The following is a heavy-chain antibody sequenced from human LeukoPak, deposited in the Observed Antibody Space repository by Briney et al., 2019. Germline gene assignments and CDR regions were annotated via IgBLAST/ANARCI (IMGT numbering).Heavy chain of an antibody. V-gene: IGHV3-21*01. D-gene: IGHD3-22*01. J-gene: IGHJ4*02. CDR1: GFTFSSYC. Sequence: SGGSLRLSCAASGFTFSSYCMSWVRQAPGKGLEWVSSISSNSSYIYYADSMNGRFTIYRDNAMNSMYLQMNSLSAEDTAVYYCARQSITMSQYYFDYWGQGTLVTVSS. CDR2: ISSNSSYI. CDR3: ARQSITMSQYYFDY.